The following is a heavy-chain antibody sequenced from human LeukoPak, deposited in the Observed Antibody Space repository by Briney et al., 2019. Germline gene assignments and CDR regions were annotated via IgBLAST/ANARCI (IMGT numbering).Heavy chain of an antibody. J-gene: IGHJ4*02. V-gene: IGHV3-20*04. Sequence: PGGSLRLSCAASGFTFDDYGMSWVRQAPGKGLEWVSGINWNGGSTGYADSVKGRFTISRDNAKNTLYLQMNSLRVEDTALYYCGRGKSPAAVGDWGQGTLVTVPS. CDR3: GRGKSPAAVGD. CDR1: GFTFDDYG. D-gene: IGHD2-2*01. CDR2: INWNGGST.